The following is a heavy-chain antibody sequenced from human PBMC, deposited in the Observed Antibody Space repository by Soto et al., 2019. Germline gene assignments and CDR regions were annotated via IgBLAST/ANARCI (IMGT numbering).Heavy chain of an antibody. J-gene: IGHJ6*02. Sequence: QVQLVQSGAEVKKPGSSVKVSCKASGGTFSSYAISWVRQAPGQGLEWMGGIIPIFDTADYAQKFQGRVTITADESTSTAYMELSSLRSEDTAVYYCASHGITGTWVYYYGMDVCGQGTTVTVSS. CDR3: ASHGITGTWVYYYGMDV. CDR2: IIPIFDTA. D-gene: IGHD1-7*01. V-gene: IGHV1-69*12. CDR1: GGTFSSYA.